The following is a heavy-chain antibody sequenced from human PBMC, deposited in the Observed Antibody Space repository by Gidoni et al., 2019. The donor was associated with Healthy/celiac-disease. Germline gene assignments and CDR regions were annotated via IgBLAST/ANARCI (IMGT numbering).Heavy chain of an antibody. D-gene: IGHD2-2*01. CDR1: GYTFTGYY. CDR2: INPNSGGT. J-gene: IGHJ2*01. V-gene: IGHV1-2*02. CDR3: ARHIVVVLAAHWYFDL. Sequence: QVQLVQSGAEVKKPGASVKVSCKASGYTFTGYYMQWVRQAPGQGLEWMGWINPNSGGTNYAQKFQGRVTMTRDTSISTAYMELSRLRSDDTAVYYCARHIVVVLAAHWYFDLWGRGTLVTVSS.